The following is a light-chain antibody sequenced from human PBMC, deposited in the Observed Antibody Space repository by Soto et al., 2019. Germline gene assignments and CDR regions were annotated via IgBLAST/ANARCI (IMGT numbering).Light chain of an antibody. J-gene: IGKJ3*01. CDR1: QSIGNH. V-gene: IGKV1-9*01. Sequence: APVSARLTRTYRASQSIGNHSNWYHQQPGNAPHRLLYPASTLQSGVPSRFCGSGSGTDFTLACGIRLPADFATYYWRQHDKLPGTFGPGTKVDIK. CDR2: PAS. CDR3: RQHDKLPGT.